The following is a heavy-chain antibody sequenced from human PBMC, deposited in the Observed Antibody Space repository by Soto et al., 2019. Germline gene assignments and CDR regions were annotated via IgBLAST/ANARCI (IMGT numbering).Heavy chain of an antibody. CDR3: AKGQGAKMRNGYFDY. CDR2: IVASGGST. J-gene: IGHJ4*02. CDR1: GFTFSSYA. V-gene: IGHV3-23*01. Sequence: EVQLLESGGGLVQPGGSLRLSCAASGFTFSSYAMSWVRQAPGKGLEWVALIVASGGSTYYADSVKGRFTISRDNSKDTLYLQRNSLRAEDTALYYCAKGQGAKMRNGYFDYWCQGTLVTVSS.